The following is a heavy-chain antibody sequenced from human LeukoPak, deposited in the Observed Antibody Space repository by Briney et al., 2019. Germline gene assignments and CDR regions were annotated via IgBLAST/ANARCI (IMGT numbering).Heavy chain of an antibody. D-gene: IGHD3-10*01. CDR1: GGSISSGDYY. CDR2: FYYSGST. V-gene: IGHV4-30-4*01. Sequence: KASETLSLTCAVSGGSISSGDYYWSWIRQPPGKGLEWIGYFYYSGSTYYNPSLKSRVTISVDTSKNQFSLKLSSVTAADTAVYYCARGSGRTSDINFDYGGRGPLVTVSS. CDR3: ARGSGRTSDINFDY. J-gene: IGHJ4*02.